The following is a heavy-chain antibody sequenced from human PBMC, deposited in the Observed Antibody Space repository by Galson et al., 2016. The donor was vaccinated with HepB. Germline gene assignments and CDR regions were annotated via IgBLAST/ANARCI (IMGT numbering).Heavy chain of an antibody. J-gene: IGHJ4*02. CDR2: ISGPGFKS. D-gene: IGHD1-1*01. Sequence: SLRLSCAASGFKFSSYAMGWVRQAPGKGLEWVSAISGPGFKSYSADSVRGRFTVSSDNSRNTLYLQMHSLTAEDTALYYCAKDWNWFHLFTASLGDYWGQGTLVIVSS. CDR3: AKDWNWFHLFTASLGDY. V-gene: IGHV3-23*01. CDR1: GFKFSSYA.